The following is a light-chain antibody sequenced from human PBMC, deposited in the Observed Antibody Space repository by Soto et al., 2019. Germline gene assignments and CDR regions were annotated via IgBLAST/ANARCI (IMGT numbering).Light chain of an antibody. J-gene: IGKJ2*01. CDR1: QTISTW. CDR3: QQYNSYSYT. CDR2: GAS. Sequence: DIQMTQSPSTLSASVGDRVTLTCRASQTISTWLAWYQQKPGKAPKLLIYGASSLQTGVPSRLSGSGSGTEFTLTISSLQPDDFATYYCQQYNSYSYTFGQGTKLEIK. V-gene: IGKV1-5*01.